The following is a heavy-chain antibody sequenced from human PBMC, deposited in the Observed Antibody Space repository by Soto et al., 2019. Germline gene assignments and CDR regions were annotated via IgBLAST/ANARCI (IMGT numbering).Heavy chain of an antibody. Sequence: QVQLVQSGAEVKKPGASVKVSCKASGYTFTSYGISWVRQAPGQGLEWMGWISAYNGNTNYAQKLQGRVTMTTDTSTSTAFEEMRRLRSDDQAMYYWACNSGGWNADWFTFDPWGQGPLVTVS. CDR1: GYTFTSYG. CDR2: ISAYNGNT. CDR3: ACNSGGWNADWFTFDP. J-gene: IGHJ5*02. D-gene: IGHD6-19*01. V-gene: IGHV1-18*01.